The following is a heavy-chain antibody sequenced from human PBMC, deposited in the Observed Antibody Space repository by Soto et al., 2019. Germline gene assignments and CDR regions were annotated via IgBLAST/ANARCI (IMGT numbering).Heavy chain of an antibody. CDR2: IYPGDSDT. D-gene: IGHD3-10*01. CDR1: GYSFTIYC. Sequence: GESLKISCNCSGYSFTIYCIGLVLQMPGKGLEWMGIIYPGDSDTRYSPSFQGQVTISADKSISTAYLQWSSLKASDTAMYYCARHYYYPSHMDVWGQGTTVTVYS. CDR3: ARHYYYPSHMDV. J-gene: IGHJ6*02. V-gene: IGHV5-51*01.